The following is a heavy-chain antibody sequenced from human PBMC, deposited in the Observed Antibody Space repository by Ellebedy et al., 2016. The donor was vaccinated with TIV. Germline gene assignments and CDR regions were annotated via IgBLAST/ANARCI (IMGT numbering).Heavy chain of an antibody. CDR2: TSSDGTNN. CDR1: GFTFSSFS. CDR3: ARGADYDILTGLDY. D-gene: IGHD3-9*01. V-gene: IGHV3-30*01. J-gene: IGHJ4*02. Sequence: PGGSLRLSCAASGFTFSSFSMHWVRQAPGKGLEWVAVTSSDGTNNFYADSVKGRFTISRDNSKNTLYLHMNSLRAEDTAVYYCARGADYDILTGLDYWGQGTLVAVSS.